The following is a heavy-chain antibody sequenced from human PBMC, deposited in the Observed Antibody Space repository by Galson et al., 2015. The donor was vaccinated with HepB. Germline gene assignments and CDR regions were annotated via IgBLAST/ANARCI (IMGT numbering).Heavy chain of an antibody. CDR2: IWYDGSNK. V-gene: IGHV3-33*01. J-gene: IGHJ4*02. CDR1: GFTFSSYG. CDR3: ARDLPPYSSGWYGY. Sequence: SLRLSCAASGFTFSSYGMHWVRQAPGKGLEWVAVIWYDGSNKYYADSVKGRFTISRDNSKNTLYLQMNSLRAEDTAVYYCARDLPPYSSGWYGYWGQGTLVTVSS. D-gene: IGHD6-19*01.